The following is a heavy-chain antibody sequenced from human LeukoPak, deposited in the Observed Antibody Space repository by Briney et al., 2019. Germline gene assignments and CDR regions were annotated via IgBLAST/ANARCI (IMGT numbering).Heavy chain of an antibody. CDR1: GYSFIGYY. CDR2: LNPNSGGT. Sequence: ASVKVSCKASGYSFIGYYMHWVRQAPGQGLEWMGWLNPNSGGTNYAQKFRGRVSMTRDTSISTAYMELSGLTSDDTAVYYCARGAGSSGWLDYWGQGTLVTVSS. D-gene: IGHD6-19*01. J-gene: IGHJ4*02. CDR3: ARGAGSSGWLDY. V-gene: IGHV1-2*02.